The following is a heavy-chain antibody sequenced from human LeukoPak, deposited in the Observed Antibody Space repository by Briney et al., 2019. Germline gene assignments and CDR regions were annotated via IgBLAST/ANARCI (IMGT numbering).Heavy chain of an antibody. CDR1: GFTFSRDS. J-gene: IGHJ3*02. D-gene: IGHD6-13*01. Sequence: GGSLRLSCAASGFTFSRDSMNWVRQAPGKGLEWISYISYDSAIKYYADSVRGRFTISRDNAKNSLSLQMNSLRAEDTAVYYCASRAVAAAGNDAFDIWGQGTMVTVSS. CDR3: ASRAVAAAGNDAFDI. V-gene: IGHV3-48*01. CDR2: ISYDSAIK.